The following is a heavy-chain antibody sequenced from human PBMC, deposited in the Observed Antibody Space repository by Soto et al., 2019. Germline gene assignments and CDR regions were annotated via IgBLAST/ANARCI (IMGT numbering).Heavy chain of an antibody. CDR1: GGSISSYY. D-gene: IGHD3-3*01. Sequence: SETLSLTCTVSGGSISSYYWSWIRQPPGKGLEWIGYIYYSGSTNYNPSLKSRVTISVDTSKNQFSLKLSSVTAADTAVYYCARDKIWSGYQGLMDVWGKGTTVTVSS. CDR2: IYYSGST. V-gene: IGHV4-59*12. CDR3: ARDKIWSGYQGLMDV. J-gene: IGHJ6*04.